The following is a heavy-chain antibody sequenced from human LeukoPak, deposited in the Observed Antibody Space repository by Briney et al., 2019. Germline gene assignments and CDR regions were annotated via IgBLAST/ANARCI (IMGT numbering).Heavy chain of an antibody. CDR3: ARDRHDYDILTGYYNLDAFDI. CDR2: ISAYNGNT. J-gene: IGHJ3*02. Sequence: ASVKVSCKASGSTFTSYAISWVRQAPRQGLEWMGWISAYNGNTNYAQKLQGRVTMATDTCTSTAYMELRSLRSDDTAVYYCARDRHDYDILTGYYNLDAFDIWGQGTMVTVSS. D-gene: IGHD3-9*01. V-gene: IGHV1-18*04. CDR1: GSTFTSYA.